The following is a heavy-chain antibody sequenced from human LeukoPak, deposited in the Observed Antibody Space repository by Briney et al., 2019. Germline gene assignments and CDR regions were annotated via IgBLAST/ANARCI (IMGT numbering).Heavy chain of an antibody. CDR1: GFTFSTYA. V-gene: IGHV3-21*03. J-gene: IGHJ4*02. CDR3: AREITTGRAFDY. CDR2: ISSASSYM. D-gene: IGHD3-3*01. Sequence: PGGSLRLSCAASGFTFSTYAMSWVRQAPGKGLEWVSSISSASSYMYYADSLRGRFTISRDNAKNSLSLQLNSLRAEDTAVYYCAREITTGRAFDYWGQGTLVTVSS.